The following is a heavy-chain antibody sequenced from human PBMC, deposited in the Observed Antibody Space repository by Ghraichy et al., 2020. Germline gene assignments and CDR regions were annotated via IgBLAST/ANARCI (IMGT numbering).Heavy chain of an antibody. CDR3: ARGALAGKWYFDL. CDR2: ISSDGNQK. CDR1: GFSFSSSP. V-gene: IGHV3-30*04. Sequence: GGSLRLSCAASGFSFSSSPMHWVRQAPGKGLEWVAAISSDGNQKFYADSVGGRFTISRDNPKNTVSLEMNSLRADDTAVYSCARGALAGKWYFDLWGRGTLVIVSS. J-gene: IGHJ2*01. D-gene: IGHD6-19*01.